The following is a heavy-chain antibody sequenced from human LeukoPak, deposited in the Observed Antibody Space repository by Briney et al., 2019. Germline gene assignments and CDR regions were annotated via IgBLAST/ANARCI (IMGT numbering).Heavy chain of an antibody. J-gene: IGHJ6*02. CDR1: GFGFNTYS. Sequence: GGSLRLSCAASGFGFNTYSMNWVRQAPGKGLEWVSFISSSSTTIYCAASVKGRFTISRDNAKNSLYLQMSNLRAEDTAVYFCARGGGLDVWGQGATVTVSS. CDR3: ARGGGLDV. V-gene: IGHV3-48*04. D-gene: IGHD3-16*01. CDR2: ISSSSTTI.